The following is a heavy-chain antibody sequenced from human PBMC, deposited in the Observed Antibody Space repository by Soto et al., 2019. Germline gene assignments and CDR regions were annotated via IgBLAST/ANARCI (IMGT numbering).Heavy chain of an antibody. Sequence: ASVKVSCKASGYTFTSYAMHWVRQAPGQRLEWMGWINAGNGNTKYSQKFQGRVTITRDTSASTAYMELSSLRSEDTAVYYCAVETDYYDSSGSLDYWGQGTLVTVSS. J-gene: IGHJ4*02. D-gene: IGHD3-22*01. CDR2: INAGNGNT. CDR3: AVETDYYDSSGSLDY. V-gene: IGHV1-3*01. CDR1: GYTFTSYA.